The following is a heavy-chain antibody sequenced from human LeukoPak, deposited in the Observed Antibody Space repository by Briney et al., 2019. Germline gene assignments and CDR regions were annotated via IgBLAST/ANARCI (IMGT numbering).Heavy chain of an antibody. J-gene: IGHJ4*02. CDR3: ARGGPNPSGWHLDN. V-gene: IGHV1-46*01. Sequence: ASVKVSCKASGYTFTSYYMHWVRQAPGQGLEWMGIINPSGGSTSYAQKFQGRVTITRDTSANTAYIEVSSLRSEDTAVYYCARGGPNPSGWHLDNWGQGTLVTVSS. D-gene: IGHD6-19*01. CDR2: INPSGGST. CDR1: GYTFTSYY.